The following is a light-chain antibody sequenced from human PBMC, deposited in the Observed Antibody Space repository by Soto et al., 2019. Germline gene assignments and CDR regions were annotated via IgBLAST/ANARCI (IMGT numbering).Light chain of an antibody. Sequence: QPVLTQSPSASASLGASVKLTCTLSSGHSSYAIAWHQQQPEKGPRYLMKLNSDGSHSKGDGIPDRFSGSSSGADRYLTISSLQSEDEADYYCQTWGTGIPWVFGGGTQLTVL. V-gene: IGLV4-69*01. J-gene: IGLJ3*02. CDR1: SGHSSYA. CDR3: QTWGTGIPWV. CDR2: LNSDGSH.